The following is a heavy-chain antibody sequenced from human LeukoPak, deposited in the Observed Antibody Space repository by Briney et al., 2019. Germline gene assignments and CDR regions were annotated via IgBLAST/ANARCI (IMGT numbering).Heavy chain of an antibody. Sequence: SETLSLTCTVSGGSISSSSYYWGWIRQPPGKGLEWIGSIYYSGSTYYNPSLKSRVTISVDTSKNQFSLKLSSVTAADTAVYYCARTTYYYDRWGQGTLVTVSS. D-gene: IGHD3-22*01. V-gene: IGHV4-39*01. CDR3: ARTTYYYDR. CDR2: IYYSGST. J-gene: IGHJ4*02. CDR1: GGSISSSSYY.